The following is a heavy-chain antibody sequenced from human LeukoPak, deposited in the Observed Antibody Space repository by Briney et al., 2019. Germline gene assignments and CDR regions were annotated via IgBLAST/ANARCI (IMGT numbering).Heavy chain of an antibody. CDR2: IGTYSGST. J-gene: IGHJ6*02. Sequence: ASVKVSCKASGYTFTSYGISWVRQAPGQGLEWMGWIGTYSGSTNYAQKLQGRVTMTTDTSTSTAYTELRSLRSDDTAVYYCARESLAGVKYYYGMDVWGQGTTVTVSS. CDR1: GYTFTSYG. D-gene: IGHD2-8*01. V-gene: IGHV1-18*01. CDR3: ARESLAGVKYYYGMDV.